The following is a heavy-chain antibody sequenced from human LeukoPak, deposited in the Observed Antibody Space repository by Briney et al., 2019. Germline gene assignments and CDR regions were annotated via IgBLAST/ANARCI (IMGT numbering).Heavy chain of an antibody. CDR3: AHLIYFSGSYHFDY. V-gene: IGHV4-59*01. J-gene: IGHJ4*02. CDR2: IYYSGST. Sequence: SETLSLTRTVSGGSISSYYWSWIRQPPGKGLEWIGYIYYSGSTNYNPSLKSRVTISVDTSKNQFSLKLSSVTAADTAVYYCAHLIYFSGSYHFDYWGQGTLVTVSS. CDR1: GGSISSYY. D-gene: IGHD1-26*01.